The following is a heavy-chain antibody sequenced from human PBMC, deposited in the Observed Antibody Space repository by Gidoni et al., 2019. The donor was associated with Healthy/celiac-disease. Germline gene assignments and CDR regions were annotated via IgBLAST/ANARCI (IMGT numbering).Heavy chain of an antibody. Sequence: QVQLVESGGGVVQPGRSLRLSCAASGFTFSSYGMHWVRQAPGKGLEWVAVISYDGSNKYYADSVKGRFTISRDNSKNTLYLQMNSLRAEDTAVYYCAKNGGIVGATHLNYWGQGTLVTVSS. CDR1: GFTFSSYG. D-gene: IGHD1-26*01. J-gene: IGHJ4*02. V-gene: IGHV3-30*18. CDR2: ISYDGSNK. CDR3: AKNGGIVGATHLNY.